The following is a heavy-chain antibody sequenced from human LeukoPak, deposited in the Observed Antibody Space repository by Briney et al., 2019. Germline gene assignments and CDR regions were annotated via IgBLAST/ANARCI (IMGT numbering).Heavy chain of an antibody. CDR1: GFTISSYS. Sequence: PGGSLRLSCAASGFTISSYSMSWVRQAPAKGLEWVSAISGSGGSTYYADSVKGRFTISRDNSKNTLYLQMNSLRAEDTAVYYCAKDPPASPERGFDYWGQGTLVTVSS. CDR3: AKDPPASPERGFDY. D-gene: IGHD5-24*01. J-gene: IGHJ4*02. CDR2: ISGSGGST. V-gene: IGHV3-23*01.